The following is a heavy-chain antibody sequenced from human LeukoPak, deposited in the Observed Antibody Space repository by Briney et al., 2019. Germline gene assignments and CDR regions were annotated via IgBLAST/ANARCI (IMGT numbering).Heavy chain of an antibody. Sequence: SETLSLTRTVSGGSISSSSYYWGWIRQPPGKGLEWIGSIYYSGSTYYNPSLKSRVTISVDTSKNQFSLKLSSVTAADTAVYYCARSTPYYDFWSGYYSLFDYWGQGTLVTVSS. J-gene: IGHJ4*02. D-gene: IGHD3-3*01. CDR3: ARSTPYYDFWSGYYSLFDY. CDR2: IYYSGST. V-gene: IGHV4-39*01. CDR1: GGSISSSSYY.